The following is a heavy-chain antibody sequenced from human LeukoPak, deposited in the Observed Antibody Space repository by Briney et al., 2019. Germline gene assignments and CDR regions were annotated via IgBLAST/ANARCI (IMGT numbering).Heavy chain of an antibody. J-gene: IGHJ4*02. D-gene: IGHD1-1*01. Sequence: SVKVSCKASGGSFSYYVFSWVRQAPGQGLEWMGGIIPMIGTANYAQKFQGRVTITADRSTSIVYMELSSLTSEDTAMYHCLQEFDFWGQGTLVTVSS. V-gene: IGHV1-69*06. CDR1: GGSFSYYV. CDR3: LQEFDF. CDR2: IIPMIGTA.